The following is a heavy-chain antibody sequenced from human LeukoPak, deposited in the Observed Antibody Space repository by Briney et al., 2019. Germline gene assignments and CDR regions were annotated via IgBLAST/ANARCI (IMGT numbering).Heavy chain of an antibody. CDR2: IWYDGSND. CDR3: ARDQWLAYYYHGMDV. Sequence: PGGSLRLSCEASGFTFTNYAMHWVRQAPGKGLEWVAVIWYDGSNDYYANSVKGRFTISRDNSKNTLYLQMNSLRAEDTAIYYCARDQWLAYYYHGMDVWGQGTTVTVSS. J-gene: IGHJ6*02. V-gene: IGHV3-33*01. D-gene: IGHD6-19*01. CDR1: GFTFTNYA.